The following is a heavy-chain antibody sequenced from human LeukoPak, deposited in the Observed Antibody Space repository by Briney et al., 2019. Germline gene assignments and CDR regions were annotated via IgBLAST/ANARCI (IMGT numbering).Heavy chain of an antibody. CDR2: INTNTGKP. J-gene: IGHJ4*02. D-gene: IGHD2-2*01. Sequence: GASVKVSCKASGYTFTSYAMNCVRQAPGQGLEWMGWINTNTGKPTYAQGSTGRFVFSLDSSVSTAYLQINSLNAEGTAVYYCARAASLDYWGQGTLVTVSS. CDR3: ARAASLDY. V-gene: IGHV7-4-1*02. CDR1: GYTFTSYA.